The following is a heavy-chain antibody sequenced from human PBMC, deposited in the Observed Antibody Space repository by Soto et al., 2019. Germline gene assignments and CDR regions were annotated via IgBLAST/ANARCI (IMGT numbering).Heavy chain of an antibody. CDR3: ARHPERIAQIGWFDP. J-gene: IGHJ5*02. Sequence: GGSLRLSCAASGFTFSNYILHWVRQAPGKGLEWVAMILHDGNNKYYADSVKGRFTISRDNSKSTLYLQVDSLGAEDTAVYYCARHPERIAQIGWFDPWGQGTLVTVSS. CDR1: GFTFSNYI. CDR2: ILHDGNNK. V-gene: IGHV3-30-3*01. D-gene: IGHD6-13*01.